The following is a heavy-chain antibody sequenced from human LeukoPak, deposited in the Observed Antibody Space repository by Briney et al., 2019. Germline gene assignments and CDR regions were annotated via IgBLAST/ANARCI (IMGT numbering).Heavy chain of an antibody. CDR2: IKQDGSEK. D-gene: IGHD3-22*01. CDR1: GFTFSGYW. J-gene: IGHJ4*02. V-gene: IGHV3-7*01. CDR3: ARVKGYYYDSTGGFDY. Sequence: GGSLRLSCAASGFTFSGYWMSWVRQAPGKGLEWVANIKQDGSEKYYVDSVKGRFTISRDNAKNSLYLQMNSLRAEDTAVYYCARVKGYYYDSTGGFDYWGQGTLVTVSS.